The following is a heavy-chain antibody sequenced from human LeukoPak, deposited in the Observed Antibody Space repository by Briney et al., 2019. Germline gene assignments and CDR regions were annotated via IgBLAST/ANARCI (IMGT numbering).Heavy chain of an antibody. V-gene: IGHV4-59*01. J-gene: IGHJ4*02. D-gene: IGHD3-22*01. CDR3: ARDYDSSGYQDY. CDR1: GGSIRSYY. CDR2: IYYSGST. Sequence: SETLSLTCTVSGGSIRSYYWSWIRQPPGKGLEWIGYIYYSGSTNYNPPLKSRVTISVDTSKNQFSLKLSSVTAADTAVYYCARDYDSSGYQDYWGQGTLVTVSS.